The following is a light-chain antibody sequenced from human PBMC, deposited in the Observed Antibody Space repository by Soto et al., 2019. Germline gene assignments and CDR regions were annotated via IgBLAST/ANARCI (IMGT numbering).Light chain of an antibody. J-gene: IGKJ4*01. Sequence: EIVLTQSPATLSLSPGERATPSCRASQSVSSYLAWYQQKPGQAPRLLIYDASNRATGIPARFSGSGSGTDFTLTISSLEPEDFAVYYCQQRSNWPPGTFGGGTKVEIK. CDR2: DAS. CDR1: QSVSSY. V-gene: IGKV3-11*01. CDR3: QQRSNWPPGT.